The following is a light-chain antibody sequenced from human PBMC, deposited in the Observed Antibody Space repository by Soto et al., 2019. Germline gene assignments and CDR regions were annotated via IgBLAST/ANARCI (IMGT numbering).Light chain of an antibody. Sequence: QSALTQPASVSGSPGQSITISCTGASSDVGLYDFVSWYQHHPGKAPKLLIFEVSYRPSGVSSRFSGSKSGNTASLTISGLQAEDEADYYCNSYTSRSTPVFGGGTKLTVL. CDR1: SSDVGLYDF. CDR3: NSYTSRSTPV. J-gene: IGLJ2*01. V-gene: IGLV2-14*01. CDR2: EVS.